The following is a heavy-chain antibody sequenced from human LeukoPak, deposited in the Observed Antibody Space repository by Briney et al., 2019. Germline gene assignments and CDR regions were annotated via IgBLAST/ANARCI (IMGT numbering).Heavy chain of an antibody. D-gene: IGHD6-6*01. CDR2: IYHSGST. J-gene: IGHJ5*02. CDR3: ARARIAARQAWFDP. CDR1: GGSISSGGYS. Sequence: SETLSLTCAVSGGSISSGGYSWSWIRQPPGKGLEGIGYIYHSGSTYYNPSLKSRVTISVDRSKTQFSLKLSSVTAADTAVYYCARARIAARQAWFDPWGQGTLVTVSS. V-gene: IGHV4-30-2*01.